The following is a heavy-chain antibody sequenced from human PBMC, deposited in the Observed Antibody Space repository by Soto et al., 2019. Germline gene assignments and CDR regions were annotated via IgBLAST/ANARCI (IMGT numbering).Heavy chain of an antibody. CDR1: GGSISSYY. CDR2: IYYSGST. CDR3: ARAVTYYYGSGSYNPLDY. J-gene: IGHJ4*02. Sequence: LTCTVSGGSISSYYWSWIRQPPGKGLEWIGYIYYSGSTNYNPSLKSRVTISVDTSKNQFSLKLSSVTAEDTAVYYCARAVTYYYGSGSYNPLDYWGQGTLVTVSS. V-gene: IGHV4-59*01. D-gene: IGHD3-10*01.